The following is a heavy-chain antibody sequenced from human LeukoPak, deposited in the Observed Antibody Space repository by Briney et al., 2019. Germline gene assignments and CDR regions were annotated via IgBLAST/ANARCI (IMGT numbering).Heavy chain of an antibody. D-gene: IGHD3-10*01. CDR3: AKHIDSNTRSCFDY. J-gene: IGHJ4*02. CDR2: IRSKANSYAT. V-gene: IGHV3-73*01. CDR1: GFTFSGSA. Sequence: GGSLRLSCAASGFTFSGSAMHWVRQASGKGLEWVGRIRSKANSYATAYAAPVKGRFTISRDNSKNTLFLQMNSLRAEDTAVYYCAKHIDSNTRSCFDYWGQGTLVTVSS.